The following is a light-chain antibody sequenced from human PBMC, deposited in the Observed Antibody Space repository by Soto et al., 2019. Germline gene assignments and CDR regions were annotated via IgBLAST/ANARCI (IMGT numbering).Light chain of an antibody. CDR3: QQYNNWPPEDLT. CDR2: GAS. J-gene: IGKJ4*01. CDR1: QSVSSN. V-gene: IGKV3-15*01. Sequence: EIVMTQSPATLSVSPGERATPSCRASQSVSSNLAWYQQKPGQAPRLLIYGASTRATGIPARFSGSGSGTEFTLTISSLQSEDFAVYYCQQYNNWPPEDLTFGGGTKVEIK.